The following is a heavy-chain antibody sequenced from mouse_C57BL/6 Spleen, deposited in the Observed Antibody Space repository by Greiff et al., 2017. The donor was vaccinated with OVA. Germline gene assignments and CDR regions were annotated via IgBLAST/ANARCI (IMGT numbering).Heavy chain of an antibody. V-gene: IGHV1-61*01. D-gene: IGHD2-3*01. J-gene: IGHJ3*01. CDR1: GYTFTSYW. CDR3: ARRGYDLFAY. Sequence: QVQLQQPGAELVRPGSSVKLSCKASGYTFTSYWMDWVKQRPGQGLEWIGNIYPSDSETHYNQKFKDKATVTVDKSSSTAYMQLSSLTSEDSAVYYCARRGYDLFAYWGQGTLVTVSA. CDR2: IYPSDSET.